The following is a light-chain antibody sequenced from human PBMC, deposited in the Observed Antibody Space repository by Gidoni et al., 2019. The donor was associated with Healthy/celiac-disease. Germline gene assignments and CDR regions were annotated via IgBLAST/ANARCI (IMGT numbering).Light chain of an antibody. CDR2: GAS. CDR1: QSVSSTY. V-gene: IGKV3-20*01. Sequence: EIVLTQSPGTLSLSPGERAPLSCRASQSVSSTYLAWYQQKPGQAPRLLIYGASSRVTGVPDRFSGSGSGTDFTLTISRLEPEDFEVYYCQQGAFGQGTKVEMK. CDR3: QQGA. J-gene: IGKJ1*01.